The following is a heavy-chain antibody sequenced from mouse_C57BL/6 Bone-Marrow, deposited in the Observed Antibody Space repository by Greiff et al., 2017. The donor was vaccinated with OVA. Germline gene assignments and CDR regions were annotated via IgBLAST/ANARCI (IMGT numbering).Heavy chain of an antibody. D-gene: IGHD1-2*01. J-gene: IGHJ1*03. CDR1: GYAFTNYL. CDR2: INPGSGGT. CDR3: ARSITTAWYFDV. V-gene: IGHV1-54*01. Sequence: VQVVESGAELVRPGTSVKVSCKASGYAFTNYLIEWVKQRPGQGLEWIGVINPGSGGTNYNEKFKGKATLTADKSSSTAYMQLSSLTSEDSAVYFCARSITTAWYFDVWGTGTTVTVSS.